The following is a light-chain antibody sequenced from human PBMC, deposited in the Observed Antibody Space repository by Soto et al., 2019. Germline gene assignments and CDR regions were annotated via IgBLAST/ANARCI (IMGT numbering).Light chain of an antibody. CDR3: QQLNSYLSIT. J-gene: IGKJ5*01. Sequence: IQLTQSPSSLSASVGDRVTITCRASQGISSYLAWYQQKPGKAPKLLIYAASTLQSGVPSRFSGIGSGTDYTLTISSLQPEDFAAYYCQQLNSYLSITFCQGTRLEI. CDR1: QGISSY. CDR2: AAS. V-gene: IGKV1-9*01.